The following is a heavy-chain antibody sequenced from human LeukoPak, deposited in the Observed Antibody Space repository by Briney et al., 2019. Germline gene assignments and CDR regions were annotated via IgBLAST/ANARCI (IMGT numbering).Heavy chain of an antibody. Sequence: SETLSLTCTVSGGSISSGSYYWSWIRQPAEKGLEWIGRNYTSGSTNYNPSLKSRVTISVDASKNQFSLKLSSVTAADTAVYYCARVGVGATNGYYFDYWGQGTLVTVSS. J-gene: IGHJ4*02. CDR1: GGSISSGSYY. D-gene: IGHD1-26*01. CDR3: ARVGVGATNGYYFDY. CDR2: NYTSGST. V-gene: IGHV4-61*02.